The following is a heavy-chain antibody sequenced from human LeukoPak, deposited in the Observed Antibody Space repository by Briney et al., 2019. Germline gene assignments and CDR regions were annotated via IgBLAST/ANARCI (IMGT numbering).Heavy chain of an antibody. CDR2: ISYDGSNK. CDR1: GFTFSSYA. D-gene: IGHD3-10*01. Sequence: GGSLRLSCAASGFTFSSYAMHWVRQAPGKGLEWVAVISYDGSNKYYADSVKGRFTISRDNSKNTLYLQMNSLRAEDTAVYYCARVLNYYGSGSYFGYWGQGTLVTVSS. CDR3: ARVLNYYGSGSYFGY. J-gene: IGHJ4*02. V-gene: IGHV3-30*04.